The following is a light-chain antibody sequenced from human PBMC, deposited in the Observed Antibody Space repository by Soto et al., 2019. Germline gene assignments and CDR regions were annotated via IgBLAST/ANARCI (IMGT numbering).Light chain of an antibody. CDR1: QSVSSNY. V-gene: IGKV3-20*01. CDR3: QQYGSLPCT. J-gene: IGKJ2*02. Sequence: EIVLTQSPDTLSLSPGERATLSCRASQSVSSNYLAWYQQKPGQAPRLLINGASSRVTGIPDRFSGSGSGTDFTLTISGLEPEDFAVYFCQQYGSLPCTFGQGTKLEIK. CDR2: GAS.